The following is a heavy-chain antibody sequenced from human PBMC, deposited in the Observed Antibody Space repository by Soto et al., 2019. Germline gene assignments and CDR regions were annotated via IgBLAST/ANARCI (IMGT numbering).Heavy chain of an antibody. CDR1: GFTFSSYA. V-gene: IGHV3-23*01. J-gene: IGHJ6*02. CDR2: ISGSGGST. D-gene: IGHD6-6*01. CDR3: AKDFQYSSSSPYYHYGMDV. Sequence: GGSLRLSCAASGFTFSSYAMSWVRQAPGKGLEWVSAISGSGGSTYYADSVKGRFTISRDNSKNTLYLQMNSLRAEDTAVYYCAKDFQYSSSSPYYHYGMDVWGQGTTVTVSS.